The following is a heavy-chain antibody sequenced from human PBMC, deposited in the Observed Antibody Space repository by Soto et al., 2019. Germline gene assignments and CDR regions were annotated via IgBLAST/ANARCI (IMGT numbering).Heavy chain of an antibody. V-gene: IGHV1-2*02. CDR1: GYTFTVYY. CDR2: INPNNGAT. CDR3: ARRPATGDFDS. J-gene: IGHJ4*02. D-gene: IGHD1-1*01. Sequence: QVQLTQSGAEVTKPGASVKVSCRSSGYTFTVYYIHWLRQAPGQGFDWMGWINPNNGATRYAQRLHGRATMTRDTSIITVYMELSRLESDATAVSSWARRPATGDFDSWGQGPPVTVSS.